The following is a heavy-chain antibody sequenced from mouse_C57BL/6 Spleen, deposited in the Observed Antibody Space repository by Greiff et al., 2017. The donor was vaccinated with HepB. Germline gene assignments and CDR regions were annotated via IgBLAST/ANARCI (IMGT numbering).Heavy chain of an antibody. CDR2: ISDGGSYT. CDR1: GFTFSSYA. CDR3: ARDGLGFDY. J-gene: IGHJ2*01. D-gene: IGHD4-1*01. V-gene: IGHV5-4*01. Sequence: EVQGVESGGGLVKPGGSLKLSCAASGFTFSSYAMSWVRQTPEKRLEWVATISDGGSYTYYPDNVKGRFTISRDNAKNNLYLQMSHLKSEDTAMYYCARDGLGFDYWGQGTTHTVSS.